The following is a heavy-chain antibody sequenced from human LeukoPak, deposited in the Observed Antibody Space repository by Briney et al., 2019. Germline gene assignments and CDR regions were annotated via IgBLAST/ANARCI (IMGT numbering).Heavy chain of an antibody. CDR3: TRDRGTYNLFDP. Sequence: GGSLRLSCAASGFTFSGSAVHWVRQSSGKGLEWVGHIYKKDNLYATAYAESVKGRFTISRDDSKDTAFLHMDSLKTEDTALYYCTRDRGTYNLFDPWGQGTLVTVSS. D-gene: IGHD2-15*01. V-gene: IGHV3-73*01. J-gene: IGHJ5*02. CDR2: IYKKDNLYAT. CDR1: GFTFSGSA.